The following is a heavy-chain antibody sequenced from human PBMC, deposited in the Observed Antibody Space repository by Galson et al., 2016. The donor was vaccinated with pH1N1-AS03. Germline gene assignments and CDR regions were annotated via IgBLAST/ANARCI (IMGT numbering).Heavy chain of an antibody. CDR3: AKGLTLAGSTYQFDS. J-gene: IGHJ4*02. Sequence: SLRLSCAASGFTFSGYAMSWVRQAPGKGLEWVAFVCDSGGATFYADSVKGRFTISRDNYKNTLSLQMNSLGVEDTAIYYCAKGLTLAGSTYQFDSWGQGTLVTVSS. CDR2: VCDSGGAT. CDR1: GFTFSGYA. D-gene: IGHD1-1*01. V-gene: IGHV3-23*01.